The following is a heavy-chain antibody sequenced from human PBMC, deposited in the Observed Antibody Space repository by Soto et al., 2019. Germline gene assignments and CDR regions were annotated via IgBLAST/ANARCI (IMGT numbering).Heavy chain of an antibody. CDR1: GYTFTSYY. J-gene: IGHJ1*01. Sequence: SVKVSCKASGYTFTSYYMNWVRQAPGQGLEWMGRIIPILGIANYAQKFQGRVTITADKSTSTAYMELSSLRSEDTAVYYCARFDDSSGYYISAEYFQHWGQGTLVTVSS. CDR3: ARFDDSSGYYISAEYFQH. D-gene: IGHD3-22*01. V-gene: IGHV1-69*02. CDR2: IIPILGIA.